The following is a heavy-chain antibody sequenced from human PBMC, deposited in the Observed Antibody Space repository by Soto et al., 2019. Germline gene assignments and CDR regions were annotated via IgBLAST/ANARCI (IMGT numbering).Heavy chain of an antibody. V-gene: IGHV3-7*01. Sequence: EVQLVESGGGLVQPGGSLRLSCAASGFTFSSYWMSWVRQAPGKGLEWVANIKQDGSEKYYVDSVKGRFTISRDNARNSLYLRMNSLRAEDTAVSYGARFRSSPSLDYWGQGTLVTVSS. J-gene: IGHJ4*02. CDR1: GFTFSSYW. CDR2: IKQDGSEK. CDR3: ARFRSSPSLDY. D-gene: IGHD6-13*01.